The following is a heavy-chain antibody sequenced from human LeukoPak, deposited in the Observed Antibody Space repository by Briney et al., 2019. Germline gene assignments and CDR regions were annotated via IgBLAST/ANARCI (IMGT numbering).Heavy chain of an antibody. CDR1: GFTFSSYA. Sequence: GRSLRLSCAASGFTFSSYAMHWVRQAPGKGLEWVAVISYDGSNKYYADSVRGRFTISRDNSKNTLYLQMNSLRAEDTAVYYCARDGGSGYHTYYFDYWGQGTLVTVSS. CDR3: ARDGGSGYHTYYFDY. CDR2: ISYDGSNK. V-gene: IGHV3-30-3*01. D-gene: IGHD6-19*01. J-gene: IGHJ4*02.